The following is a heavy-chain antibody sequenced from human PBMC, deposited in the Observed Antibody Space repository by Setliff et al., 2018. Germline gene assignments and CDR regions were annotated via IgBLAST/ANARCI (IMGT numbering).Heavy chain of an antibody. Sequence: ASVKVSCKVSGYTLTELSRHWVRQAPGKGLEWMGGFDPEDGETIYAQKFQGGVTMTEDTSTDTAYMELSSLRSEDTAVYYCATNAGRSSSWYPRRPGEGHAFDIWGQGTMVTVSS. CDR3: ATNAGRSSSWYPRRPGEGHAFDI. J-gene: IGHJ3*02. V-gene: IGHV1-24*01. CDR1: GYTLTELS. D-gene: IGHD6-13*01. CDR2: FDPEDGET.